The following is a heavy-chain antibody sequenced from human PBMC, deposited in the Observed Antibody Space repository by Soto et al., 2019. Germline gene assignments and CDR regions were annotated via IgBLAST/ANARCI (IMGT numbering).Heavy chain of an antibody. J-gene: IGHJ3*02. CDR1: GFTFSSYA. D-gene: IGHD3-9*01. V-gene: IGHV3-23*01. CDR2: ISGSGGST. CDR3: AKDMVHYDILTGYYTYIDLGAFDI. Sequence: EVQLLESGGGLVQPGGSLRLSCAASGFTFSSYAMSWVRQAPGKGLEWVSAISGSGGSTYYADSVKGRFTISRDNSKNTLYLQMNSLRAEDTAVYYCAKDMVHYDILTGYYTYIDLGAFDIWGQGTMVTVSS.